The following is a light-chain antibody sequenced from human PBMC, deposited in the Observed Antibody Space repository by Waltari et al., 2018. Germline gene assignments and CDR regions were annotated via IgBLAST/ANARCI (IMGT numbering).Light chain of an antibody. Sequence: IVLTQSPATLSVSPGGSATLTCRASQPVTNNLAWYQGKPGQSPRLLIHDASTRATGIAARFSASGSGGQFTLTISRLQSEDVAIYYCQQYSTWFYTFGQGTKLEI. J-gene: IGKJ2*01. V-gene: IGKV3D-15*01. CDR1: QPVTNN. CDR2: DAS. CDR3: QQYSTWFYT.